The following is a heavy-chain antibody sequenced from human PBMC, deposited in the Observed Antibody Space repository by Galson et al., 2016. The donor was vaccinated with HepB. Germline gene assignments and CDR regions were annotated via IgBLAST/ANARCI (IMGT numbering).Heavy chain of an antibody. V-gene: IGHV2-5*02. CDR1: GFSLSSTGVG. Sequence: PALVKPTQTLTLTCTFSGFSLSSTGVGVGWIRQPPGKALEWLAMIYWDDDKRYSPSLKSRLTITKDTPKNQVVLIMTNMDPVDTATYYCARKCLIVGAISARPSDIWGQGTMVTVSS. CDR3: ARKCLIVGAISARPSDI. CDR2: IYWDDDK. J-gene: IGHJ3*02. D-gene: IGHD1-26*01.